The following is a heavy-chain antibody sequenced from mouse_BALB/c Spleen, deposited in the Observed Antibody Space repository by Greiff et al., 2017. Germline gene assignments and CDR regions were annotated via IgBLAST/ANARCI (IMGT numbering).Heavy chain of an antibody. CDR3: AKYYGSPAWFAY. Sequence: QVQLKQSGPELVKPGASVKMSCKASGYTFTDYVISWVKQRTGQGLEWIGEIYPGSGSTYYNEKFKGKATLTADKSSNTAYMQLSSLTSEDSAVYFCAKYYGSPAWFAYWGQGTLVTVSA. CDR1: GYTFTDYV. V-gene: IGHV1-77*01. D-gene: IGHD1-1*01. CDR2: IYPGSGST. J-gene: IGHJ3*01.